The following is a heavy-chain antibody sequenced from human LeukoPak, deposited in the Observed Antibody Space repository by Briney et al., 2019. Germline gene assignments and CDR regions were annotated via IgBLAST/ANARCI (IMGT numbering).Heavy chain of an antibody. CDR1: GYTFTGNY. D-gene: IGHD3-3*01. CDR2: INPNSGGI. J-gene: IGHJ6*03. V-gene: IGHV1-2*02. CDR3: ATPRPGSDPKLRLSMDV. Sequence: ASVKVSCKASGYTFTGNYIHWVRQAPGQGPEWMGWINPNSGGINYAQKFEGRATMTRDTSISTAYMELSSLGSDDTAVYYCATPRPGSDPKLRLSMDVWGKGTTVTVSS.